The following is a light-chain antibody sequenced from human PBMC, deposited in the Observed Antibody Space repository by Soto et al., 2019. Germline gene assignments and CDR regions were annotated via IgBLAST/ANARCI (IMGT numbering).Light chain of an antibody. CDR1: SSDVGGYNC. V-gene: IGLV2-14*03. Sequence: QSALTQPASVSGSPGQSITISCTGTSSDVGGYNCVSWYQHHPGKAPKLMIYDVSNRPSGVSNRFSGSKSGNTASLTISGLQAEDEADYYCSSYTSSITYVFGTGTKVTVL. J-gene: IGLJ1*01. CDR3: SSYTSSITYV. CDR2: DVS.